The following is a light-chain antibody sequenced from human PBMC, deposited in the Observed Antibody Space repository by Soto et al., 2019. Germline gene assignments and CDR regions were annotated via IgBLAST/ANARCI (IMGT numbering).Light chain of an antibody. CDR3: QQNGTPPLT. J-gene: IGKJ4*01. CDR2: AAS. V-gene: IGKV3-20*01. CDR1: QSVGRPY. Sequence: EIVLTQSPGTLSLSPGERATLSCRASQSVGRPYLAWYQQKPGQAPRLLIFAASTRATGIPDRFSGSGSGTDFTLTISGLEPEDFAVYYCQQNGTPPLTFGEGTKLEI.